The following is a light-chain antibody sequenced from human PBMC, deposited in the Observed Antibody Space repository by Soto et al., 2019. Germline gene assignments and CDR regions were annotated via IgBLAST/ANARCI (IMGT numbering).Light chain of an antibody. Sequence: DIQMTQSPSTLSASVGDRVTITCRASQSITDWLAWYQQKPGKAPKFLIYKASNLEGGVPSRFSGSGSGTDFTLTISSLEPEDFAVYYCQQRSNWPSFTFGPGTKVDIK. V-gene: IGKV1-5*03. CDR3: QQRSNWPSFT. J-gene: IGKJ3*01. CDR2: KAS. CDR1: QSITDW.